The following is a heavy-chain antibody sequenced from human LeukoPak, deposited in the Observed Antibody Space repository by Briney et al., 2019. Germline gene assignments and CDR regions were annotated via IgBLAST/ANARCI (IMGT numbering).Heavy chain of an antibody. CDR3: VRDRAYAFDV. CDR2: IGISGNI. CDR1: GFTFSTYG. J-gene: IGHJ3*01. V-gene: IGHV3-48*01. Sequence: GGSLRLSCAASGFTFSTYGMNWVRQAPGKGLEWVSYIGISGNIYYVDSVKGRFTISRDNAKNLLYLQMNSLRAEDTAVYYCVRDRAYAFDVWGQGTMVTVSS.